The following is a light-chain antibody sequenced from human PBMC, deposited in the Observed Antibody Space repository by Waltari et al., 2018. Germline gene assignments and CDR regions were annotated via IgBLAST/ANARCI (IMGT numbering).Light chain of an antibody. CDR2: RND. Sequence: QSVLTQPPSASATPGQGVIISCSGSGSNIGNNVVNWYQQLPGKAPKLLIYRNDQRPSGVPARISGSKSGTSASLAINGLQSEDEADYYCAAWDDSLRGHWVFGGGTKVTVL. CDR3: AAWDDSLRGHWV. J-gene: IGLJ3*02. CDR1: GSNIGNNV. V-gene: IGLV1-44*01.